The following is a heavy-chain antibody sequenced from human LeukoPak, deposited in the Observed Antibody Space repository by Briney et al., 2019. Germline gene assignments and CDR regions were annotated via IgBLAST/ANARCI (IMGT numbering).Heavy chain of an antibody. CDR3: ARGVGYSSSWYSWSPRRNNWFDP. J-gene: IGHJ5*02. Sequence: ASVKVSCKASGYTFTSYDINWVRQATGQELEWMGWMNPNSGNTGYAQKFQGRVTMTRNTSISTACMELSSLRSEDTAVYYCARGVGYSSSWYSWSPRRNNWFDPWGQGTLVTVSS. V-gene: IGHV1-8*01. CDR1: GYTFTSYD. CDR2: MNPNSGNT. D-gene: IGHD6-13*01.